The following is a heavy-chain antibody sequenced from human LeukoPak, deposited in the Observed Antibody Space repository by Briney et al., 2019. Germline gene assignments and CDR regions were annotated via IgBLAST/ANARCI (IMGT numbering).Heavy chain of an antibody. CDR2: ISSSSSYI. J-gene: IGHJ4*02. D-gene: IGHD2-21*01. Sequence: GGSLRLSCAASGFTFSSYSMNWVRQAPGKGLEWVSSISSSSSYIYYADSVKGRFIISRDNAKNSLYLQMNSLRAEDTAVYYCARVPIQGRRAYYFDYWGQGTLVTVSS. V-gene: IGHV3-21*01. CDR3: ARVPIQGRRAYYFDY. CDR1: GFTFSSYS.